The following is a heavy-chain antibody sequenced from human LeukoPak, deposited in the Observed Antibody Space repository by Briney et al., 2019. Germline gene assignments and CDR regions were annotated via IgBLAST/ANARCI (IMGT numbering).Heavy chain of an antibody. Sequence: SGGSLSLSCAASGFTFSTYAMSWVRQAPGEGLEWVSLISGSGGSTYNADSVKGRFTISRDNSKNTLYLQMKSLRADDTAVYYCAKAPAYCSGGTCYDYWGQGSLVTVSS. CDR1: GFTFSTYA. CDR2: ISGSGGST. V-gene: IGHV3-23*01. D-gene: IGHD2-15*01. J-gene: IGHJ4*02. CDR3: AKAPAYCSGGTCYDY.